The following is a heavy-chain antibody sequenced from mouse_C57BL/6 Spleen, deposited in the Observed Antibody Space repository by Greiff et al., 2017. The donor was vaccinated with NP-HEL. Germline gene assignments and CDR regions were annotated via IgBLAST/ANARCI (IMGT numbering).Heavy chain of an antibody. V-gene: IGHV1-7*01. CDR2: INPSRGYT. D-gene: IGHD2-3*01. CDR3: ARAGYYGDYAMDY. CDR1: GYTFTSYW. Sequence: VMLVESGAELAKPGASVMLSCKASGYTFTSYWMHWVTQRPGQGLEWIGSINPSRGYTKYNQKFKDKATLTADKSSSTAYMQLSSLTYEDSAVYYCARAGYYGDYAMDYWGQGTSVTVSS. J-gene: IGHJ4*01.